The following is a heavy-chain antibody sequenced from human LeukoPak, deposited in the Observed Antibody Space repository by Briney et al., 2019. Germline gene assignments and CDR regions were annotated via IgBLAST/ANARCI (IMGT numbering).Heavy chain of an antibody. Sequence: GGSLRLSCAASGFTFSSYSMNWVRQAPGKGLEWVSSISSSSSYIYYADSVKGRFTISRDNSKNTLYLQMNSLRAEDTAIYYCARGEVVVTTYFYYYIDVWGKGTTVTVSS. J-gene: IGHJ6*03. V-gene: IGHV3-21*01. D-gene: IGHD3-22*01. CDR2: ISSSSSYI. CDR3: ARGEVVVTTYFYYYIDV. CDR1: GFTFSSYS.